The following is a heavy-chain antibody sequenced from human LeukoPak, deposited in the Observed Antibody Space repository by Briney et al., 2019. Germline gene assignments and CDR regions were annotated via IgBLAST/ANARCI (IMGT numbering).Heavy chain of an antibody. CDR1: GYSFTNYW. V-gene: IGHV5-51*01. CDR3: ARRASGMYGEGFDY. CDR2: IYPGDSDT. D-gene: IGHD3-10*02. Sequence: GESLKISCGLSGYSFTNYWIAWVRQMPGKGLECMGIIYPGDSDTRHSPSFQGQVTISADKSINTASLQWSSLKASDTAMYYCARRASGMYGEGFDYWGQGTLVTVSS. J-gene: IGHJ4*02.